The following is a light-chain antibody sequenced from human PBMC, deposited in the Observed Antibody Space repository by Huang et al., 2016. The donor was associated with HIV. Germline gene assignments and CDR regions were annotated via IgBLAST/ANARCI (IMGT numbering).Light chain of an antibody. Sequence: EIVLTQSPATLSLSPGERATLSCRASQGVSGFLGWYQQRPGQAPRLLIYDTSNRATGVPARVSGSGSWTDFTLTISSLEPEDFAVYYCHQRSNWHYTFGQGTKLEIK. CDR1: QGVSGF. V-gene: IGKV3D-11*01. J-gene: IGKJ2*01. CDR3: HQRSNWHYT. CDR2: DTS.